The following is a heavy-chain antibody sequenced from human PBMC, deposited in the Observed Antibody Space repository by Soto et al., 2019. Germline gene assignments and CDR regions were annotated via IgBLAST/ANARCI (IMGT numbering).Heavy chain of an antibody. D-gene: IGHD6-13*01. V-gene: IGHV4-34*01. Sequence: SETLSLTCAVHGGSFSGYYWSWIRQPPGKGLEWIGEINHSGSTNYNPSLKSRVTISVDTSKNQFSLKLSSVTAADTAVYYCASINRRGQQLAWWSVSWGQGTLVTVSS. CDR1: GGSFSGYY. CDR2: INHSGST. CDR3: ASINRRGQQLAWWSVS. J-gene: IGHJ5*01.